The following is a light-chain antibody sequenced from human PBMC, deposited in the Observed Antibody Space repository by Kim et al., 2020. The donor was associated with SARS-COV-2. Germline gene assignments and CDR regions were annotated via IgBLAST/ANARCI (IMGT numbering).Light chain of an antibody. J-gene: IGKJ2*01. CDR1: QSVSSY. Sequence: SPGERATLSCRASQSVSSYLAWYQQRPGQAPRLLIYDASNRATGIPARFSGSGSETDFTLTISSLEPGDSAVYYCQQRTSWPPTYTFGQGTKLEI. V-gene: IGKV3-11*01. CDR2: DAS. CDR3: QQRTSWPPTYT.